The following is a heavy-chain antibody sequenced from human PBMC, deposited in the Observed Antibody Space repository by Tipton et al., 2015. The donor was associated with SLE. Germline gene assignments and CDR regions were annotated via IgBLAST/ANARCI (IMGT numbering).Heavy chain of an antibody. Sequence: LRLSCTVSGDSISSGSHYWSWVRQPPGKGLEWIGYVYDIDSTNYNPSLKSRVTISLDPSKNQFSLKLSSVTAADTAIYYCARGGIYHDDSGNFDYWGQGTLVTASS. J-gene: IGHJ4*02. D-gene: IGHD3-22*01. V-gene: IGHV4-61*01. CDR1: GDSISSGSHY. CDR3: ARGGIYHDDSGNFDY. CDR2: VYDIDST.